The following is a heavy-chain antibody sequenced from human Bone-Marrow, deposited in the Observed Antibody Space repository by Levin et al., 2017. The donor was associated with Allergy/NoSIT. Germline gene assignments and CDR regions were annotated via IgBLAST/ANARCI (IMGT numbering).Heavy chain of an antibody. V-gene: IGHV3-15*01. CDR2: IKSKTDGGTT. J-gene: IGHJ3*02. D-gene: IGHD3-9*01. Sequence: AGGSLRLSCAASGFTFSNAWMSWVRQAPGKGLEWVGRIKSKTDGGTTDYAAPVKGRFTISRDDSKNTLYLQMNSLKTEDTAVYYCTTGYFDSALDAFDIWGQGTMVAVSS. CDR1: GFTFSNAW. CDR3: TTGYFDSALDAFDI.